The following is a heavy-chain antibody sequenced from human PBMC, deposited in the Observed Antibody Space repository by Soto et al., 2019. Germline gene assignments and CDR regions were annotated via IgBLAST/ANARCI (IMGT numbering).Heavy chain of an antibody. CDR2: IIPILGIA. J-gene: IGHJ5*02. V-gene: IGHV1-69*02. D-gene: IGHD2-15*01. CDR3: ARLPLRCSGGSCYSFSWFDP. CDR1: GGTFSSYT. Sequence: QVQLVQSGAEVKKPGSSVKVSCKASGGTFSSYTISWVRQAPGQGLEWMGRIIPILGIANYAQKFQGRVTITADKSTSTAYMELSSLRSEDTAVYYCARLPLRCSGGSCYSFSWFDPWGQGTLVTVSS.